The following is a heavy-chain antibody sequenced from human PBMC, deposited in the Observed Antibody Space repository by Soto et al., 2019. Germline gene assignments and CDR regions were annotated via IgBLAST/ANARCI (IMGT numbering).Heavy chain of an antibody. CDR1: GFTFSSYS. CDR2: ISSSSSYI. V-gene: IGHV3-21*01. D-gene: IGHD6-6*01. J-gene: IGHJ4*02. CDR3: ARDRLAAPTPFDY. Sequence: PGGSLRPSCAASGFTFSSYSMNLVRQAPGKGLECVSSISSSSSYIYYADSVKGRFTISRDNAKNSLYLQMNSLRAEDTAVYYCARDRLAAPTPFDYWGQGTLVTVSS.